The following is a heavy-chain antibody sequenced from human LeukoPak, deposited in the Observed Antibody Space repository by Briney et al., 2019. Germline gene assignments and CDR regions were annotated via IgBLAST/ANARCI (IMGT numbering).Heavy chain of an antibody. CDR3: AREGRDGYNYIDY. J-gene: IGHJ4*02. V-gene: IGHV4-31*03. CDR2: IYYSGST. CDR1: GGSISSDGYY. Sequence: SETLSLTCTVSGGSISSDGYYWSWIRQHPGKGLEWIGYIYYSGSTYYIPSLKSRVTISVDTSKNQFSLKLSSVTAADTAVYYCAREGRDGYNYIDYWGQGTLVTVSS. D-gene: IGHD5-24*01.